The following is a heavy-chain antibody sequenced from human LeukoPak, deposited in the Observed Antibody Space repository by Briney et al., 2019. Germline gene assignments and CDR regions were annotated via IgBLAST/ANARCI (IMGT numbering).Heavy chain of an antibody. CDR1: GGPISSGGYY. J-gene: IGHJ6*02. V-gene: IGHV4-30-2*01. Sequence: PSQTLSLTCTVSGGPISSGGYYWSWIRQPPGKGLEWIGYIYHSGSTYYNPSLKSRATISVDTSKNQFSLKLSSVTAADTAVYYCARHVEYLRNYYYGMDVWGQGTTVTVSS. D-gene: IGHD2-2*01. CDR2: IYHSGST. CDR3: ARHVEYLRNYYYGMDV.